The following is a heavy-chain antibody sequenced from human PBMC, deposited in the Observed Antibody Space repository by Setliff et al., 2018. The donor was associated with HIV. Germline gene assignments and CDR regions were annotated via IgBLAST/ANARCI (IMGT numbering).Heavy chain of an antibody. Sequence: SETLSLTCAVSGFPFTSGYYWGWIRQPPGKGLEWIGSGYHTGSTAYNPSLKSRVTISVDKSRSQFSLKVNSVTAADTAVYYCARVPHGDYLWFDPWGQGTLVTVSS. D-gene: IGHD4-17*01. CDR1: GFPFTSGYY. CDR3: ARVPHGDYLWFDP. CDR2: GYHTGST. V-gene: IGHV4-38-2*01. J-gene: IGHJ5*02.